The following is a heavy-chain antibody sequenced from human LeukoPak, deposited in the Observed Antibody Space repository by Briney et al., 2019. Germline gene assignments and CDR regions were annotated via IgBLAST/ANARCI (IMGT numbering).Heavy chain of an antibody. CDR3: ARRQGCSSTSCPPDS. J-gene: IGHJ4*02. CDR1: GSRFTTYW. D-gene: IGHD2-2*01. CDR2: IYPGDSDT. V-gene: IGHV5-51*01. Sequence: GASLKISCRGSGSRFTTYWIGWVRQMPGKGLEWMGIIYPGDSDTRHSPSFQGQVTMSADKSINTAYLQWSSLKASDTAMYYCARRQGCSSTSCPPDSWGQGTLVSVSS.